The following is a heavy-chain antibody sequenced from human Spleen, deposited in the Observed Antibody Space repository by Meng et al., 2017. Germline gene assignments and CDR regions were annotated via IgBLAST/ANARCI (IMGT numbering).Heavy chain of an antibody. D-gene: IGHD1/OR15-1a*01. J-gene: IGHJ4*02. CDR1: GGSISSGDSY. Sequence: QVQLQESGPGLVKPSQTLSLTCSVSGGSISSGDSYWSWIRQPPGKGLEWIAYIYYSGSTEYNPSLKSRVTILVDTSKNQFSLKLSSVTAADTALYYCARHYSGTTAPLPFDYWGQGTLVTVSS. V-gene: IGHV4-30-4*01. CDR2: IYYSGST. CDR3: ARHYSGTTAPLPFDY.